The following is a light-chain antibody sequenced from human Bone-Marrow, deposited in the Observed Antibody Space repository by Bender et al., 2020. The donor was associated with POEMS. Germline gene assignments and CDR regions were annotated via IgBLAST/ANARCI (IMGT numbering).Light chain of an antibody. CDR2: DVD. Sequence: QSALPQPASVSGSPGQSITISCTGTGSDVGSYSLVSWYQQLPGKAPKLIIYDVDSWPSGVSTRFSGSKSGNTASLTISGLQPEDEGDYYCCSYTTSFSLKFGGGTKLTVL. CDR1: GSDVGSYSL. V-gene: IGLV2-14*02. J-gene: IGLJ3*02. CDR3: CSYTTSFSLK.